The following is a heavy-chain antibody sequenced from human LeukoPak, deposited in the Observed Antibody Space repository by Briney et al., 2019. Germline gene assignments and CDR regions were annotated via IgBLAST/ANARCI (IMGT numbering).Heavy chain of an antibody. CDR3: ARTPDSYDSRGYQYWYFDL. CDR1: GYTFSANW. CDR2: IDPRGSDT. D-gene: IGHD3-22*01. Sequence: GESLKISCQGSGYTFSANWITWVRQMPRKGLEWLGRIDPRGSDTNYNPSFQDHVSIPVDRSISTVYLEWSGLKASDTAMYYCARTPDSYDSRGYQYWYFDLWGRGTLLTVSS. V-gene: IGHV5-10-1*01. J-gene: IGHJ2*01.